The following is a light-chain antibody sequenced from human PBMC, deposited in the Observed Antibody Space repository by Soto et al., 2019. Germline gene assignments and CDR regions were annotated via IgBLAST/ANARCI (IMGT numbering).Light chain of an antibody. Sequence: DIQMTQSPSSVSASVGDRVTISCRASQGISSWLALYQQKPGKAPKLLIYGASSFESAVPSSFSARGSGTDFPLTITSLQPEDFATDYYQQFNNYLITFCQGTPLEN. J-gene: IGKJ5*01. CDR1: QGISSW. CDR2: GAS. CDR3: QQFNNYLIT. V-gene: IGKV1-12*01.